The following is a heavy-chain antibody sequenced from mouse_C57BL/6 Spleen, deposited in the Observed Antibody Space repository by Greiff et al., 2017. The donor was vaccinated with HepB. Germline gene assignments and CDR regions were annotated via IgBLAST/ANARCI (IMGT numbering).Heavy chain of an antibody. D-gene: IGHD1-1*01. V-gene: IGHV3-6*01. CDR3: ARNYGSSEGYYFDY. CDR1: GYSITSGYY. CDR2: ISYDGSN. Sequence: DVKLQESGPGLVKPSQSLSLTCSVTGYSITSGYYWNWIRQFPGNKLEWMGYISYDGSNNYNPSLKNRISITRDTSKNQFFLKLNSVTTEDTATYYGARNYGSSEGYYFDYWGQGTTLTVSS. J-gene: IGHJ2*01.